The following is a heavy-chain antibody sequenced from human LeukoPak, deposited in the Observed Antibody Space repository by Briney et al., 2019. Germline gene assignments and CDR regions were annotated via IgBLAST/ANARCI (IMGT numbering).Heavy chain of an antibody. Sequence: SETLSLTCTVSGGSISGYYWNWIRQPPGKGLEWIGYIYYSGSTNYNPSLKSRVTISVDTSKNQFSLKLSSVTAADTAVYYCARVPSIVGATTTNYFDPWGQGTLVTVSS. D-gene: IGHD1-26*01. J-gene: IGHJ5*02. CDR2: IYYSGST. CDR3: ARVPSIVGATTTNYFDP. CDR1: GGSISGYY. V-gene: IGHV4-59*12.